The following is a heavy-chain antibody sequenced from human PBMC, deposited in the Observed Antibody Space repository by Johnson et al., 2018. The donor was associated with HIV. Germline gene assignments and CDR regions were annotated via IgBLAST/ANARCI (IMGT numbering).Heavy chain of an antibody. CDR1: GFTFSSYA. CDR3: AKGPNGQLDDAFHI. Sequence: QVQLVESGGGVVQPGRSLRLSCASSGFTFSSYAMHWVRQAPGKGLEWVAVISYDGSNKYYADSVKGRFNISRDNSNNKLYLQMNSLRAEDTAVYYCAKGPNGQLDDAFHIWGQGTMVTVSS. J-gene: IGHJ3*02. CDR2: ISYDGSNK. V-gene: IGHV3-30-3*01. D-gene: IGHD6-6*01.